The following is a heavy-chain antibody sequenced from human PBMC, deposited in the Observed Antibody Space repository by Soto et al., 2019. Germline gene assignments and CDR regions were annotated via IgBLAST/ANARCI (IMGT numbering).Heavy chain of an antibody. V-gene: IGHV1-69*01. CDR3: ARLHFPMTYGGGVFGS. CDR2: IIPLLGTP. D-gene: IGHD3-16*01. J-gene: IGHJ4*02. CDR1: GGSFNTYG. Sequence: QVQLVQSGAEMMKSGSSVKVSCKVSGGSFNTYGIGWGRQAPGQGLEWMGEIIPLLGTPNYAQRFQGRVTITADESKTTAYMELSSLRSEDSAVYYCARLHFPMTYGGGVFGSWGQGNLVTVSS.